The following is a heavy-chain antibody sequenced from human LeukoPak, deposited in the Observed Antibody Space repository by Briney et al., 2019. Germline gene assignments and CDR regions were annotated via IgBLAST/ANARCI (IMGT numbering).Heavy chain of an antibody. CDR3: ARDGSSEYFQH. V-gene: IGHV3-21*01. Sequence: GGSLGLSCAASGFTFSSYSMNWVRQAPGKGLEWVSSISSSSSYIYYADSVKGRFTISRDNAKNSLYLQMNSLRAEDTAVYYCARDGSSEYFQHWGQGTLVTVSS. CDR2: ISSSSSYI. CDR1: GFTFSSYS. J-gene: IGHJ1*01.